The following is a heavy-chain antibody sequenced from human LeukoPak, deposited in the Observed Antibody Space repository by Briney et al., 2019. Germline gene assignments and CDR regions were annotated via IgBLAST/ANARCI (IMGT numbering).Heavy chain of an antibody. Sequence: RASVKVSCKASGGTFSSYAISWVRQAPGQGLEWMARIIPILGIANYAQKFQGRVTITADKSTSTAYMELSSLRSEDTAVYYCARGIAVAGISRGFDPWGQGTLVTVSS. D-gene: IGHD6-19*01. CDR1: GGTFSSYA. CDR3: ARGIAVAGISRGFDP. V-gene: IGHV1-69*04. J-gene: IGHJ5*02. CDR2: IIPILGIA.